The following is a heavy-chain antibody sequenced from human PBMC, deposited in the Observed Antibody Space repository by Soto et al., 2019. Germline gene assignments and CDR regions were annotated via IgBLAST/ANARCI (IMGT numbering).Heavy chain of an antibody. J-gene: IGHJ6*02. CDR3: AKDLRYCSGGRCPSYYYGMDV. CDR1: GFTFGSYA. CDR2: ISYDGSNK. V-gene: IGHV3-30*14. Sequence: GGSLRLSCAASGFTFGSYAMHWVRQAPGKGLEWVAVISYDGSNKYYADSVKGRFTISRDNSKNTLYLQMNSLRAEDTAVFFCAKDLRYCSGGRCPSYYYGMDVWGQGTTVTVSS. D-gene: IGHD2-15*01.